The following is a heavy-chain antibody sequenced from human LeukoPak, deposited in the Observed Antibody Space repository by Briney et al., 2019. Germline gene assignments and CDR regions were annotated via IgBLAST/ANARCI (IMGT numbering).Heavy chain of an antibody. CDR3: ARDPGVRWLVGFDY. D-gene: IGHD6-19*01. CDR2: IWYDGSNK. J-gene: IGHJ4*02. Sequence: GGSLRLSCAASGFTFSSYGMHWVRQAPGTGLEWEAVIWYDGSNKYYADSVKGRFTISRDNSKNTLYLQMDSLRADDTAVYYCARDPGVRWLVGFDYWGQGTLVTVSS. CDR1: GFTFSSYG. V-gene: IGHV3-33*08.